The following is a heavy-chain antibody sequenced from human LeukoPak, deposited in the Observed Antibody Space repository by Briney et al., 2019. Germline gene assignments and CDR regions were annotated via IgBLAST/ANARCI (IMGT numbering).Heavy chain of an antibody. J-gene: IGHJ4*02. D-gene: IGHD3-10*01. V-gene: IGHV4-39*07. Sequence: SETLSLTCTVSGVSISSSNYYWGWIRQPPGKGLEWIGSIYSTGLTYSNPSLKSRVTISADTSKNQFSLNLTSVTAADTAVYYCVRASAGFDYWGQGSLVTVSS. CDR1: GVSISSSNYY. CDR2: IYSTGLT. CDR3: VRASAGFDY.